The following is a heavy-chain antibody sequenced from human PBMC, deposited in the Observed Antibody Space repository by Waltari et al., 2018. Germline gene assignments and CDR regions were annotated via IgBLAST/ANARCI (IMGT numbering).Heavy chain of an antibody. D-gene: IGHD5-12*01. CDR1: GDSISGSFR. CDR2: IHGSGRI. J-gene: IGHJ4*02. Sequence: QVQLQESGPGLVKPSGTLSVTCAVSGDSISGSFRWSWVRQTPGKGLAWIGQIHGSGRINYNPSLESRVTVSRDTSNNQFSLKLTSATAADTAVYFCARDRGRGLYLDSWGQGILVTVSP. CDR3: ARDRGRGLYLDS. V-gene: IGHV4-4*02.